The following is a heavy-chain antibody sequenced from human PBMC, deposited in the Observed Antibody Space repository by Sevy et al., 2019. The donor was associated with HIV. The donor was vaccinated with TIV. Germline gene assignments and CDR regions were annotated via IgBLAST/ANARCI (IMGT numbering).Heavy chain of an antibody. J-gene: IGHJ1*01. CDR3: ARDGSYCSGGSCYSGEYFQH. V-gene: IGHV3-30-3*01. CDR2: ISDNGITI. D-gene: IGHD2-15*01. CDR1: GVTFSSYA. Sequence: GGSLRLSCAASGVTFSSYAMHWVRQAPGKGLEWVALISDNGITIHYADSVKGRFTISRDNSKNTLFLQMNGLRAEDTALYYCARDGSYCSGGSCYSGEYFQHWGQGTLVTVSS.